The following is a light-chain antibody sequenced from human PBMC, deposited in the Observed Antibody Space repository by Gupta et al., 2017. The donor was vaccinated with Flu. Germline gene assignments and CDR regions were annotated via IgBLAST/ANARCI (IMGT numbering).Light chain of an antibody. CDR3: SSYKRRSPVV. V-gene: IGLV2-14*01. CDR2: EVS. J-gene: IGLJ2*01. Sequence: QSALTQPASVSGSPGQSITISCTGTSSDVGGYNHVSWYQQYPGKAPKVMSAEVSNRPSGISKLCAASKAGKKALTTSSGLQAEDDAYYSCSSYKRRSPVVFGGGTKLTVL. CDR1: SSDVGGYNH.